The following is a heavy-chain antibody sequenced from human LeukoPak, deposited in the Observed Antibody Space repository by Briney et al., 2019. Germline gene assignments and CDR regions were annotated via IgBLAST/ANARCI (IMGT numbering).Heavy chain of an antibody. CDR1: GGSISSSSYY. Sequence: SETLSLTCTVSGGSISSSSYYWGWIRQPPGEGLQWIGTIYYTGSTYYNPSLKSRITTSVDTSKNQFSLKLSSVTAAETAVYYCARAGYGASVGWYFDLWGRGTLVTVSS. D-gene: IGHD4-17*01. V-gene: IGHV4-39*01. J-gene: IGHJ2*01. CDR2: IYYTGST. CDR3: ARAGYGASVGWYFDL.